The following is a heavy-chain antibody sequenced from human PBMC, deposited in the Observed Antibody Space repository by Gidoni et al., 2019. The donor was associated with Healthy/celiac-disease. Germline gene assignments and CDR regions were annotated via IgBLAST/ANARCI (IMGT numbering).Heavy chain of an antibody. CDR3: ARSGVTAVTRRFFDL. CDR1: GGSFSGYY. D-gene: IGHD4-17*01. V-gene: IGHV4-34*01. CDR2: INHSGSA. Sequence: QVQLQQWGAGLLKPSETLSLPCGVYGGSFSGYYWSWIRQPPEKGLEWLGEINHSGSANYNPSLKGRVTISIDTSKNQFSLKLSSVTAADTAVYYCARSGVTAVTRRFFDLWGRGTLVTVSS. J-gene: IGHJ2*01.